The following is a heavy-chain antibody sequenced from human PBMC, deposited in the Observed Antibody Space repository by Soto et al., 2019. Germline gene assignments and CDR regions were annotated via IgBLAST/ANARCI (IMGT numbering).Heavy chain of an antibody. D-gene: IGHD1-26*01. CDR2: ISYDGSNK. J-gene: IGHJ4*02. Sequence: QVLLVESGGGVVQPGRSLRLSCAASGFTFSSYGMHWVRQAPGKGLEWVAVISYDGSNKYYADSVKGRFTISRDNSKNTLYLQMNSLRAEDTAVYYCAKGAWELWYYFDYWGQGTLVTVSS. V-gene: IGHV3-30*18. CDR3: AKGAWELWYYFDY. CDR1: GFTFSSYG.